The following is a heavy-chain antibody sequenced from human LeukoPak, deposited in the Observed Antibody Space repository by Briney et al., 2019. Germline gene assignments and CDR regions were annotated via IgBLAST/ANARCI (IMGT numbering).Heavy chain of an antibody. J-gene: IGHJ4*02. D-gene: IGHD5-24*01. CDR2: IIPILGIA. CDR3: ARGRRKDGYNLLAY. Sequence: SVKVSCKASGGTFSSYAISWVRQAPGQGLEWMGRIIPILGIANYAQKFQGRVTITADKSTSTAYMELSSLRSEDTAVYYCARGRRKDGYNLLAYWGQGTLVTVSS. V-gene: IGHV1-69*04. CDR1: GGTFSSYA.